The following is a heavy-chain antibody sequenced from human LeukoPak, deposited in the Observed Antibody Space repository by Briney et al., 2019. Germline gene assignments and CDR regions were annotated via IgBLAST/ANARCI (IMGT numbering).Heavy chain of an antibody. D-gene: IGHD6-13*01. CDR1: GFTFSSYW. CDR3: AREPISPWYSSSWYAGDWFDP. J-gene: IGHJ5*02. Sequence: GGSLRLSCAASGFTFSSYWMSWVRQAPGKGLEWVANIKQDGSEKYYVDSVKGRFTISRDNAKNSLYLQMNSLRAEDTAVYYCAREPISPWYSSSWYAGDWFDPWGQGTLVTVSS. V-gene: IGHV3-7*01. CDR2: IKQDGSEK.